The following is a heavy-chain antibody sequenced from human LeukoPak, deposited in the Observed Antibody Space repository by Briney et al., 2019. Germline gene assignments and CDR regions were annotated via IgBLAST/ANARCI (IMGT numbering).Heavy chain of an antibody. D-gene: IGHD1-26*01. CDR2: IITISGTT. CDR1: GGTFTSYA. V-gene: IGHV1-69*13. J-gene: IGHJ5*02. Sequence: GASVKVSCKTPGGTFTSYAITWVRQALGQGLEWMGKIITISGTTNYAKKFQGRVTFTADESTSTAYMGLSRLRTADTAIYYCARKLRLGGNWFDPWGQGTLVTVSS. CDR3: ARKLRLGGNWFDP.